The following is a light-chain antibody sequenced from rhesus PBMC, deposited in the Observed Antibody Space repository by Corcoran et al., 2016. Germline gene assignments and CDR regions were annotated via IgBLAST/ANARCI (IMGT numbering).Light chain of an antibody. CDR1: ENVNNY. CDR3: QHNYGTPLT. Sequence: DIQMTQSPSSLSASVGDRVTITCRTSENVNNYLNWYQQKPGKAPKLLIYKASPLQSGVPSRFSGSGAGTEYTLTISSLQSEDVATYYCQHNYGTPLTFGGGTKVEIK. J-gene: IGKJ4*01. CDR2: KAS. V-gene: IGKV1-74*01.